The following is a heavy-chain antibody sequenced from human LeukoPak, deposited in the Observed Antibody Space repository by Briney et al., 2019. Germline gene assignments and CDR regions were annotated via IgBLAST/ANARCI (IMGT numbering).Heavy chain of an antibody. J-gene: IGHJ5*02. CDR3: ARGMVRGVIADP. CDR1: GGSISSGSYY. V-gene: IGHV4-61*02. D-gene: IGHD3-10*01. CDR2: IYTSGST. Sequence: SQTLSLTCTVSGGSISSGSYYWSWIRQPAGKGLEWIGRIYTSGSTNYNPSLKSRVTISVDTSKNQFSLKLSSVTAADTAVCYCARGMVRGVIADPWGQGTLVTVSS.